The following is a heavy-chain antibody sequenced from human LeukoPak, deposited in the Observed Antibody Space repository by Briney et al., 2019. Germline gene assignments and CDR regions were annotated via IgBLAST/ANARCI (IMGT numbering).Heavy chain of an antibody. D-gene: IGHD3-22*01. CDR1: GYTFTGCY. J-gene: IGHJ4*02. V-gene: IGHV1-2*02. CDR2: INPNSGGT. CDR3: ARSRNSKTRLVRHYYDSSGDDDY. Sequence: ASVKVSCKASGYTFTGCYMHWVRQAPGQGLEWMGWINPNSGGTNYAQKFQGRVTMTRDTSISTAYMELSRLRSDDTAVYYCARSRNSKTRLVRHYYDSSGDDDYWGQGTLVTVSS.